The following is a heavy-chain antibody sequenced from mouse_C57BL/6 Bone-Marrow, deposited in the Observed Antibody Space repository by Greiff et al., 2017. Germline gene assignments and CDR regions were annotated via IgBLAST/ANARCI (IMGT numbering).Heavy chain of an antibody. V-gene: IGHV14-4*01. CDR2: IDPENGDT. CDR1: GFNIKDDY. CDR3: TTSRRYCYAMDY. Sequence: EVKLQQSGAELVRPGASVKLSCTASGFNIKDDYMHWVKQRPEQGLEWIGWIDPENGDTAYASKFQGKATITADTSSNTAYLQLSSLTSEDTAVYYCTTSRRYCYAMDYWGQGTAVTVAS. J-gene: IGHJ4*01.